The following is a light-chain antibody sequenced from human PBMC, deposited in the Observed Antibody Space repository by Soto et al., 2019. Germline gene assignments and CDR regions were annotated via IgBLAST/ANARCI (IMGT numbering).Light chain of an antibody. CDR3: QQYYRYPWT. CDR1: QTINSF. J-gene: IGKJ1*01. CDR2: DAS. V-gene: IGKV1-5*01. Sequence: DIQMTQSPSTLSASVGDRVTITCRASQTINSFLAWYQQTPGKAPKLLIYDASSLQSGVPSRFSGGGSGTEFTLTISSLQPADFATFHCQQYYRYPWTFGQGTKVEIK.